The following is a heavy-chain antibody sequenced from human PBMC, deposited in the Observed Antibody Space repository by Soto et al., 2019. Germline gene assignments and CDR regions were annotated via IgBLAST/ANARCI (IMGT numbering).Heavy chain of an antibody. D-gene: IGHD6-19*01. J-gene: IGHJ4*02. Sequence: SETLSLTCTVSGGSISSYYWSWIRQPPGKGLEWIGYIYYSGSTNYNPSLKSRVTISVDTSKNQFSLKLSSVTAADTAVYYCAAQFRSGWYYFDYWGQAPLVTVSS. CDR1: GGSISSYY. V-gene: IGHV4-59*12. CDR2: IYYSGST. CDR3: AAQFRSGWYYFDY.